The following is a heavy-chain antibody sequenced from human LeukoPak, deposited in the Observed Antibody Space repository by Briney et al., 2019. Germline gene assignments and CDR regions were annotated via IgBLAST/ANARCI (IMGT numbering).Heavy chain of an antibody. CDR2: ISAYNGNT. CDR1: GYTFTSYG. V-gene: IGHV1-18*01. D-gene: IGHD3-22*01. Sequence: ASVKVSCKASGYTFTSYGISWVRQAPGQGLEWMGWISAYNGNTNYAQKLQGRVTMTTDTSTSTAYMELRSLRSDDTAVYYCARDLIDYYDSSGYHDYWGQGTLVTVSS. J-gene: IGHJ4*02. CDR3: ARDLIDYYDSSGYHDY.